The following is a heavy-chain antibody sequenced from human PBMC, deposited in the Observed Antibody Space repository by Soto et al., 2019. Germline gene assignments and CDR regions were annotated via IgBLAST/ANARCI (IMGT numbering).Heavy chain of an antibody. CDR2: IYPGDSDT. Sequence: GESLKISCKGSGYSFTSYWIGWVRQMPGKGLEWMGIIYPGDSDTRYSPSFQGQVTISADKSISTAYLQWSSLKASDTAMYYCASSRTGGGSDYYGMDVWGQGTTVTVSS. CDR3: ASSRTGGGSDYYGMDV. CDR1: GYSFTSYW. J-gene: IGHJ6*02. V-gene: IGHV5-51*01. D-gene: IGHD5-12*01.